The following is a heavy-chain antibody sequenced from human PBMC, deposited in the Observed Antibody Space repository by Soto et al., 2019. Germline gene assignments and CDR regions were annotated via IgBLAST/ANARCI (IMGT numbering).Heavy chain of an antibody. V-gene: IGHV3-53*01. CDR3: ASWLEREPAYDI. Sequence: DVQLVASGGGLIQPGGSLSLSCAALGLTVRGKKYITWVRQAPGKGLEWVSALYDVDGTYYADSAKGRFTISRDNSNNIISLPMNSLRPDDTAVYYCASWLEREPAYDIWGLGTMVTVSS. CDR1: GLTVRGKKY. CDR2: LYDVDGT. D-gene: IGHD1-1*01. J-gene: IGHJ3*02.